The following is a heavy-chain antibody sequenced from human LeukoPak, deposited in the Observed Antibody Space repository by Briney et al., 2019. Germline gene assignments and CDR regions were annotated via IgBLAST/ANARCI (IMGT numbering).Heavy chain of an antibody. CDR3: SSATSSNY. CDR2: IRSKANSYST. D-gene: IGHD5-24*01. V-gene: IGHV3-73*01. Sequence: GSLQLSSAASGFTFSGSAMHWVRQASGKGLEWVGRIRSKANSYSTAYAASVKGRFTISRDDSKNTPYLQMNSLKTEDTAVYYCSSATSSNYWGEGTLVTVSS. CDR1: GFTFSGSA. J-gene: IGHJ4*02.